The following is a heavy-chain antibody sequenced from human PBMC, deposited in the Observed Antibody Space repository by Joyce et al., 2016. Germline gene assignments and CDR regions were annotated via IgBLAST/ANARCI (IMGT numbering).Heavy chain of an antibody. CDR1: GFTFSNYG. J-gene: IGHJ4*02. D-gene: IGHD3-9*01. CDR2: ISYDGSNK. V-gene: IGHV3-30*03. CDR3: AGGILTGYFDY. Sequence: QGQLVESGGGVVQPGRSLRLSCAASGFTFSNYGMHWVRQAPGKGMEGVAGISYDGSNKPYGDSVKGRFAISRDNAKNTLYLQMNSLRAEDTAVYYCAGGILTGYFDYWGQGTLVTVSS.